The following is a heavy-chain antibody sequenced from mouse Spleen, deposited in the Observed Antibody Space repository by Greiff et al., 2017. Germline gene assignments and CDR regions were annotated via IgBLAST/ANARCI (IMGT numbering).Heavy chain of an antibody. J-gene: IGHJ4*01. CDR1: GYTFTDYE. V-gene: IGHV1-15*01. CDR2: IDPETGGT. CDR3: TRKGFIKGNFYAMDY. D-gene: IGHD1-1*01. Sequence: QVQLQQSGAELVRPGASVTLSCKASGYTFTDYEMHWVKQTPVHGLEWIGAIDPETGGTAYNQKFKGKAILTADKSSSTAYMELRSLTSEDSAVYYCTRKGFIKGNFYAMDYWGQGTSVTVSS.